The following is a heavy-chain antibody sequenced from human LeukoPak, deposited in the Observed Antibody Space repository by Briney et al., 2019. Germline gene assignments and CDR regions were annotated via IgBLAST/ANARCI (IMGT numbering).Heavy chain of an antibody. Sequence: GGSPRLSCAASGFTFSSYAMSWVRQAPGKGLEWVSAISGSGGSTYYADSVKGRFTISRDNSKNTLYLQMNSLRAEDTAVYYCAKVKALGGYYYYGMDVWGQGTTVTVSS. J-gene: IGHJ6*02. CDR3: AKVKALGGYYYYGMDV. V-gene: IGHV3-23*01. D-gene: IGHD2-15*01. CDR2: ISGSGGST. CDR1: GFTFSSYA.